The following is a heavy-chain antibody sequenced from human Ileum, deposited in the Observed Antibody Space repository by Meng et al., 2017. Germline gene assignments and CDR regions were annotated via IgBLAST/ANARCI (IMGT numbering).Heavy chain of an antibody. V-gene: IGHV3-30*09. Sequence: GESLKISCAFSGFIFGRYGYHWFRQAPGKGLEWVSVISFDGSIKYYSASVKGRFAISRDNSKHSIYQQMNSLRAEDTSIYYCAKDDHDDSRGYYKSSDGLEFWGLGTMVTVSS. CDR1: GFIFGRYG. CDR2: ISFDGSIK. D-gene: IGHD3-22*01. CDR3: AKDDHDDSRGYYKSSDGLEF. J-gene: IGHJ3*01.